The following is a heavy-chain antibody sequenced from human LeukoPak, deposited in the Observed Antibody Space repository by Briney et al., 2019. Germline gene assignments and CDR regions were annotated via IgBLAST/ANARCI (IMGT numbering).Heavy chain of an antibody. V-gene: IGHV4-31*03. CDR3: ARGPGGDLDH. J-gene: IGHJ4*02. Sequence: SETLSLTCTVSGGSINSAGYYWSWVRQSPGRGLEWIGYIYYSGSTFYNPSLKSRVTISVDTSKNQFSLRLNSVTAADTAVYYCARGPGGDLDHWGQGTLVTVSS. CDR1: GGSINSAGYY. D-gene: IGHD2-21*01. CDR2: IYYSGST.